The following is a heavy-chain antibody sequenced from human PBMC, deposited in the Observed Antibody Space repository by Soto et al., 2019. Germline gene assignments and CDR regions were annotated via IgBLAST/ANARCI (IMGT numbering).Heavy chain of an antibody. CDR3: APFYGMDA. Sequence: GGSLRLSCAASGFTFSSYAMHWVRQAPGKGLEWVAVISYDGSNKYYADSVKGRFTISRDNSKNTLYLQMNSLRAEDTAVYYCAPFYGMDAWGQGTTVTVS. CDR2: ISYDGSNK. CDR1: GFTFSSYA. J-gene: IGHJ6*02. V-gene: IGHV3-30-3*01.